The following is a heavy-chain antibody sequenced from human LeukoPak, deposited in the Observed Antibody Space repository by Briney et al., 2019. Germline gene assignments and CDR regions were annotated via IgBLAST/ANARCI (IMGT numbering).Heavy chain of an antibody. V-gene: IGHV1-2*02. J-gene: IGHJ5*02. CDR3: ASWDDFWSGRSRGHWFDP. CDR1: GYTFTGYN. D-gene: IGHD3-3*01. CDR2: INPNSGGT. Sequence: ASVKVSCKASGYTFTGYNMHWVRQAPGQGLEWMGWINPNSGGTNYAQKFQGRVTMTRDTSISTAYMELSRLRSDDTAVYYCASWDDFWSGRSRGHWFDPWGQGTLVTVSS.